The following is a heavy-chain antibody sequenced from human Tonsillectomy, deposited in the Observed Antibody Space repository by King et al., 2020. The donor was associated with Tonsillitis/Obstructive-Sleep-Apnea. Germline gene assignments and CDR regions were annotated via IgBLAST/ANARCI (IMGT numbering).Heavy chain of an antibody. CDR3: ARDSNWNGDDVFDI. D-gene: IGHD1-1*01. Sequence: VKLVESGGGLVKPGGSLRLSCVASGFTFSDFYMSWIRQAPGKGLEWVSYITSSSSFTNYADSVKGRFTIYRDNAKNSLFLQINSLRAEDTAVYYCARDSNWNGDDVFDIWGQGTMVTVSS. J-gene: IGHJ3*02. CDR2: ITSSSSFT. V-gene: IGHV3-11*05. CDR1: GFTFSDFY.